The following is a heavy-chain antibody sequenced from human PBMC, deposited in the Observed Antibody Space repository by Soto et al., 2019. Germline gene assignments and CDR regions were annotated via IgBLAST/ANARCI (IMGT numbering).Heavy chain of an antibody. CDR3: AGDYYGSGSPRSPLFY. CDR1: GYSFTNYG. J-gene: IGHJ4*02. Sequence: ASVKVSCKASGYSFTNYGISWVRQAPGQGLEWMGWISGHTGNTNYAQRLQGRVTMTTDTSTSTAYMELRSLRSDDTAVYYCAGDYYGSGSPRSPLFYWGQGTLVTVSS. CDR2: ISGHTGNT. D-gene: IGHD3-10*01. V-gene: IGHV1-18*01.